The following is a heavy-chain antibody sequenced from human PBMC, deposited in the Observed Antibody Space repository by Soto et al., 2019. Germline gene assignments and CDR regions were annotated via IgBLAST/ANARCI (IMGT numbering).Heavy chain of an antibody. CDR2: INPSGGST. CDR3: ARDDDHGDLDY. D-gene: IGHD1-1*01. CDR1: GYTFTSHY. J-gene: IGHJ4*02. Sequence: ASVKVSCKAPGYTFTSHYMHWVRQAPGQGLEWMGIINPSGGSTSYAQKFQGRVTMTRDTSTSTVYMELSSLRPEDTAVYYCARDDDHGDLDYWGQGTLVTVSS. V-gene: IGHV1-46*03.